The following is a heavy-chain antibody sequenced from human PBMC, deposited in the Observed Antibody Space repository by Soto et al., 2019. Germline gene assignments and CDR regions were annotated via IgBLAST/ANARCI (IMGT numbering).Heavy chain of an antibody. CDR2: IYYSGST. V-gene: IGHV4-59*01. CDR1: GGSISSYY. CDR3: ARVDGDYVYEYFQH. Sequence: PSETLSLTCTVSGGSISSYYWSWIRQPPGKGLEWIGYIYYSGSTNCNPSLKSRVTISVDTSKNQFSLKLSSVTAADTAVYYCARVDGDYVYEYFQHWGQGTLVTVSS. D-gene: IGHD4-17*01. J-gene: IGHJ1*01.